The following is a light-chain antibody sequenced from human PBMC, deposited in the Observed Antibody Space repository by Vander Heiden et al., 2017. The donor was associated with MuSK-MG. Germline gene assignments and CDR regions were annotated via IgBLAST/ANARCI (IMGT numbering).Light chain of an antibody. Sequence: DIQMPQSPSSLSASVGDRVTITCRASQSMSSYLNWYQQKPGKAPKLRIYAASSLQSGVPSRFSGSGSGTDCTLTISSLQPEDFATYYCQQSYSTPYTFGQGTKLEIK. J-gene: IGKJ2*01. CDR2: AAS. CDR1: QSMSSY. V-gene: IGKV1-39*01. CDR3: QQSYSTPYT.